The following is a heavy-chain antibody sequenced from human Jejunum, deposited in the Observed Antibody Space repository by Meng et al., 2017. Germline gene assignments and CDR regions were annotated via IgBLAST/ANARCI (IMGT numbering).Heavy chain of an antibody. V-gene: IGHV4-34*01. J-gene: IGHJ4*02. D-gene: IGHD1-14*01. CDR2: IHPSGST. CDR1: GAFSSGFY. CDR3: TRGTDRAKSGDY. Sequence: QVPHPRSGDGLCKPSDTLSLTCAFDGAFSSGFYLSWIRQPPGKGLEWIGGIHPSGSTDYNPSLKSRLTISLDTSKNQFSLSLNSATAADTGIYYCTRGTDRAKSGDYWGQGTLVTVSS.